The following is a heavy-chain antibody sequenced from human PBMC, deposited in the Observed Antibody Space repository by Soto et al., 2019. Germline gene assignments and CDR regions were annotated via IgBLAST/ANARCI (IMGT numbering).Heavy chain of an antibody. D-gene: IGHD3-3*01. CDR1: GGCISSSSYY. CDR3: ARQGSYDFWSGYSLPWFDP. CDR2: IYYSGST. V-gene: IGHV4-39*01. Sequence: TLSLTCTVSGGCISSSSYYWGWIRQPPGKGLEWIGSIYYSGSTYYNPSLKSRVTISVDTSKNQFSLKLSSVTAADTAVYYCARQGSYDFWSGYSLPWFDPWGQGTLVTVSS. J-gene: IGHJ5*02.